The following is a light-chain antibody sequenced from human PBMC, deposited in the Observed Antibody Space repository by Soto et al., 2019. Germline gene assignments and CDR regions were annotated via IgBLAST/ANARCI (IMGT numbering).Light chain of an antibody. CDR3: QQRSDWPLT. CDR1: QSVYTY. J-gene: IGKJ1*01. CDR2: DAS. V-gene: IGKV3-11*01. Sequence: EIVLTQSPATLSLSPWERATLSCRASQSVYTYFAWYQQKPGQAPRLLIYDASNRATGIPARFSGSGSGTDFTLTISSLEPEDFAVYYCQQRSDWPLTFGQGTKVDIK.